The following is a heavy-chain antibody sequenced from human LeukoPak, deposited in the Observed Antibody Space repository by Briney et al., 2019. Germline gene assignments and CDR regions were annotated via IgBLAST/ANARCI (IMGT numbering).Heavy chain of an antibody. D-gene: IGHD2-15*01. Sequence: SQTLSLTCAISGDSVSSNSGAWNWIRQSPSRGLEWLGRTYYRSKWYNDYAASVKGRLTINPDTSKNQFSLQLNSVTPEDTAVYYCAGVGVVSSQTFDYWGQGALVTVSS. CDR2: TYYRSKWYN. CDR3: AGVGVVSSQTFDY. V-gene: IGHV6-1*01. J-gene: IGHJ4*02. CDR1: GDSVSSNSGA.